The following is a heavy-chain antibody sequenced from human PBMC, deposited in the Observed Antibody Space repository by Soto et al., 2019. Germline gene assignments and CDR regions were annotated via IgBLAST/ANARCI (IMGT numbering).Heavy chain of an antibody. J-gene: IGHJ3*02. D-gene: IGHD5-12*01. Sequence: SETLSLTCTGSGGSISSSSYYWGWIRQPPGKGLEWIGSIYYSGSTYYNPSLKSRVTISVDTSKNQFSLKLSSVTAADTAVYYCARPARGGDSGYDYDAFDIWGQGTMVTVSS. CDR2: IYYSGST. V-gene: IGHV4-39*01. CDR1: GGSISSSSYY. CDR3: ARPARGGDSGYDYDAFDI.